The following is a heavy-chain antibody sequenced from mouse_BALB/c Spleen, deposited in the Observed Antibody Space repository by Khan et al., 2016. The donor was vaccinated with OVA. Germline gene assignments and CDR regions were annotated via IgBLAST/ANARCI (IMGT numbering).Heavy chain of an antibody. V-gene: IGHV1-76*01. Sequence: QVQLKQSGAELVRPGASVKLSCKTSGYTFTSYWIHWVQQRSGQGLEWIARIYPGTDNSYYNEKFKDKATLTADKSSSTAYMQLSSLKSEDSDVYFCAREESLYRCAHWGQGTTLTVSA. CDR3: AREESLYRCAH. D-gene: IGHD3-3*01. CDR2: IYPGTDNS. J-gene: IGHJ2*01. CDR1: GYTFTSYW.